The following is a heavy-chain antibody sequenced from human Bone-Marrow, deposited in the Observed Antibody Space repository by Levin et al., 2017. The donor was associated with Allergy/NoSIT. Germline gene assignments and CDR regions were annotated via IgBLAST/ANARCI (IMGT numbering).Heavy chain of an antibody. D-gene: IGHD5-18*01. CDR2: ISYSGST. CDR1: GGSISSYY. CDR3: ARGDTGTVSYAMDA. V-gene: IGHV4-59*08. J-gene: IGHJ6*02. Sequence: ASETLSLICTVSGGSISSYYWSWIRQPPGKGLEWIGYISYSGSTNYNPSLKSRVTISVDTSKNQFSLNLRSVTAADTAVYYCARGDTGTVSYAMDAWGQGTTVNVSS.